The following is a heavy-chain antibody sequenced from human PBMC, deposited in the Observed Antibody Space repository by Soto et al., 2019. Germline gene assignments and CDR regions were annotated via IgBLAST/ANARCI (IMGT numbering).Heavy chain of an antibody. Sequence: GGSLRLSCTGSGFSFFSYAMSWVRQAPGKGLEWVSTISGSGGHTYYADAVKGRFVVSRDNDKNTVYLHMSSLTGEDTAVYFCAKIEMGWFAHWGQGTQVTVSS. CDR1: GFSFFSYA. J-gene: IGHJ5*02. CDR2: ISGSGGHT. D-gene: IGHD2-8*01. CDR3: AKIEMGWFAH. V-gene: IGHV3-23*01.